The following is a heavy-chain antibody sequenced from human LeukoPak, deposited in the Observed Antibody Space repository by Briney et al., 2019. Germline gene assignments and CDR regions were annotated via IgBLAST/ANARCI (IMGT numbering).Heavy chain of an antibody. CDR3: ARERRVGCFDY. V-gene: IGHV4-59*01. Sequence: SETLSLTCTVSGGSISSYYWSWIRQPPGKGLEWIGYIYYSGSTNYNPSLKSRVTISVDTSKNQFSLKLSSVTAADTAVYYCARERRVGCFDYWGQGTLVTVSS. J-gene: IGHJ4*02. CDR1: GGSISSYY. D-gene: IGHD1-26*01. CDR2: IYYSGST.